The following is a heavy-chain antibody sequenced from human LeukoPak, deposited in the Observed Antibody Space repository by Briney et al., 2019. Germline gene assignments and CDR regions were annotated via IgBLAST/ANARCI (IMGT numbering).Heavy chain of an antibody. J-gene: IGHJ6*03. D-gene: IGHD3-3*01. CDR1: GDSISSGRYY. CDR2: IYTSGST. Sequence: SETLSLTCTVSGDSISSGRYYWSWIRQPAGKGLEWIGRIYTSGSTYYNPSLKNRVTISVDTSKNQFSLKLSSVTAADTAVYYCARDWGGDFWSGYSPWGYYYYMDVWGKGTTVTVSS. V-gene: IGHV4-61*02. CDR3: ARDWGGDFWSGYSPWGYYYYMDV.